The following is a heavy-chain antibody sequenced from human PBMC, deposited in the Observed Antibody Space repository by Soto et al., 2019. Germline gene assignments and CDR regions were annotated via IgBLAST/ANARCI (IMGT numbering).Heavy chain of an antibody. D-gene: IGHD2-2*01. Sequence: PGVSLRLSCAAAGVTFSSFAMHWVRQAPGKGLEWVAVISYDGSNKYYADSVKGRFTISRGNSKNTLYLQMNSLRAEDTAVYYCARSPRYCSSTSCHPLDYWGQGTLVTVSS. CDR1: GVTFSSFA. CDR3: ARSPRYCSSTSCHPLDY. J-gene: IGHJ4*02. CDR2: ISYDGSNK. V-gene: IGHV3-30-3*01.